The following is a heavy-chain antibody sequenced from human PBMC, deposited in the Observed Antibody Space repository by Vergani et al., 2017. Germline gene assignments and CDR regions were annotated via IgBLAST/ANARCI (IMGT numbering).Heavy chain of an antibody. Sequence: QVQLQESGPGLVKPSETLSLTCAVSGYSISSGYYWGWIRQPPGKGLEGIGSIYHSGSTYYNPYLKSRVTISVDTSKNQFSLKLSSVTAADTAVYYCAREEQRDNWFDPWGQGTLVTVSS. CDR1: GYSISSGYY. J-gene: IGHJ5*02. CDR3: AREEQRDNWFDP. V-gene: IGHV4-38-2*02. CDR2: IYHSGST. D-gene: IGHD6-25*01.